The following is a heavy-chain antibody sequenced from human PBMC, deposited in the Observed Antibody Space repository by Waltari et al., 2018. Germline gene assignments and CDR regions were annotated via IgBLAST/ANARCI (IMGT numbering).Heavy chain of an antibody. CDR2: TSWNSGSI. Sequence: EVQLVEFGGGLVQPGRSLRLSCAASGSTFDDYAMPWVRQAPGKGLEGVSGTSWNSGSIGYADSVKGRFTISRDNAKNSLYLQMNSLRAEDMALYYCAKDEYPYSSGKSIGFDPWGQGTLVTVSS. CDR1: GSTFDDYA. V-gene: IGHV3-9*03. CDR3: AKDEYPYSSGKSIGFDP. D-gene: IGHD6-19*01. J-gene: IGHJ5*02.